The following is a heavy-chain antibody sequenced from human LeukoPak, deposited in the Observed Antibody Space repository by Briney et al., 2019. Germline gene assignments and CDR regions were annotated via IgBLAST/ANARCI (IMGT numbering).Heavy chain of an antibody. D-gene: IGHD1-26*01. J-gene: IGHJ4*02. CDR2: IYWDDDE. CDR1: GGSITTNNYY. CDR3: AHRGGNYYDKFDS. V-gene: IGHV2-5*02. Sequence: TLSLTCTVSGGSITTNNYYWGWIRQPPGKALEWLALIYWDDDERYSPSLKSRLTITKDTSKNQVVLTMTNMDPVDTATYYCAHRGGNYYDKFDSWGQGTLVTVSS.